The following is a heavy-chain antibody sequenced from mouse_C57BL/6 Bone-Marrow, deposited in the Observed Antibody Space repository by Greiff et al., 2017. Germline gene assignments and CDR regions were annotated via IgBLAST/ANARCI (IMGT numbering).Heavy chain of an antibody. J-gene: IGHJ2*01. CDR3: ARSIYGNSYYFDY. CDR2: IYPGSGNT. D-gene: IGHD2-1*01. V-gene: IGHV1-76*01. Sequence: VQLQQSGAELVRPGASVKLSCKASGYTFTDYYINWVKQRPGQGLEWIARIYPGSGNTYYNEKFKGKATLTAEKSSSTADMQLSSLTSEDSAVYFCARSIYGNSYYFDYWGQGTTLTVSS. CDR1: GYTFTDYY.